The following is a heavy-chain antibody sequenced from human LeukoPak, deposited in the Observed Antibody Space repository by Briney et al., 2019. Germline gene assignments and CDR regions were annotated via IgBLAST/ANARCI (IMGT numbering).Heavy chain of an antibody. V-gene: IGHV3-23*01. CDR3: AEPKAGATVTTCPHN. D-gene: IGHD4-17*01. J-gene: IGHJ4*02. CDR1: GFTFSNYA. CDR2: ISGSGDNT. Sequence: PGGSLRLSCAASGFTFSNYAMSWVRQAPGKGLEWVSAISGSGDNTYYADSVKGRFTVSRDNSKSTLYVQMKSLRAEDTAVYYCAEPKAGATVTTCPHNWGQGTLVTVSS.